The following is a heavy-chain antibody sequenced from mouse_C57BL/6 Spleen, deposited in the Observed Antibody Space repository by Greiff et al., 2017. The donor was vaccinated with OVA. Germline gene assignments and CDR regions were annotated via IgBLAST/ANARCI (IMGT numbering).Heavy chain of an antibody. V-gene: IGHV5-9*01. D-gene: IGHD1-1*01. J-gene: IGHJ1*03. CDR3: ARHFTDWYFDV. Sequence: EVKLMESGGGLVKPGGSLKLSCAASGFTFSSYTMSWVRQTPEKRLEWVATISGGGGNTYYPDSVKGRFTISRDNAKNTLYLQMSSLRSEDTALYYCARHFTDWYFDVWGTGTTVTVSS. CDR1: GFTFSSYT. CDR2: ISGGGGNT.